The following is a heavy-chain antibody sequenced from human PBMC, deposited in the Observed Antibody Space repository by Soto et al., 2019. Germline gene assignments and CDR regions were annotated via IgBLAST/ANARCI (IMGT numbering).Heavy chain of an antibody. J-gene: IGHJ4*02. CDR1: GYSISSSNW. CDR3: ARREIQGPIDY. Sequence: QVQLQESGPGLVKPSDTLSLTCAVSGYSISSSNWWGWIRQPPGKGLEWIGYIYYSGTTYYNPSLKSRVTMSVDPSKNQLSLTLTSVTGVDTAVYYCARREIQGPIDYWGQGTLVTVSS. V-gene: IGHV4-28*01. CDR2: IYYSGTT. D-gene: IGHD1-26*01.